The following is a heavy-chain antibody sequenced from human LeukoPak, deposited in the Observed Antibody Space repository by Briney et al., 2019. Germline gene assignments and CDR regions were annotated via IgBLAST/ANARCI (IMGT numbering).Heavy chain of an antibody. Sequence: GGSLRLSCAASGFTFSSYSMNWVRQAPGKGLEWVSSISSSSSYIYYADSVKGRFTISRDNAKNSLYLQMNSLRAEDTALYYCAKDKGYDSSGYTAFDIWGQGTMVTVSS. CDR3: AKDKGYDSSGYTAFDI. J-gene: IGHJ3*02. CDR2: ISSSSSYI. V-gene: IGHV3-21*04. CDR1: GFTFSSYS. D-gene: IGHD3-22*01.